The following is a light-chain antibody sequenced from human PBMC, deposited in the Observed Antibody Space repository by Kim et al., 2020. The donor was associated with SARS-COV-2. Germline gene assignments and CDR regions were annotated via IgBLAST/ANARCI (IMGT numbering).Light chain of an antibody. J-gene: IGLJ1*01. CDR2: EVT. V-gene: IGLV2-18*02. CDR3: SSHTGDSYV. Sequence: QSALTQPPSVSGSPGQSVTISCTGTSRDVGAYNRVSWYRQAPGTAPKLVIYEVTSRPSGVPDRFSGSKSGNTASLIISGLQAEDEADYFCSSHTGDSYVFGSGTKVTVL. CDR1: SRDVGAYNR.